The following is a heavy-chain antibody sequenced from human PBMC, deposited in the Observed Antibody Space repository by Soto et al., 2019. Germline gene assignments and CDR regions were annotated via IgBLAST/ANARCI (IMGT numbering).Heavy chain of an antibody. CDR1: GFPFTTYS. CDR2: IYFDSSAA. J-gene: IGHJ4*02. D-gene: IGHD3-16*02. Sequence: GGSLRLSCAASGFPFTTYSMNWVRQAPGKGLEWISHIYFDSSAAYYADSVTGRFTISRDNAKNSLYLQMNSLRAEDTAVYYCARDALSVIRSPPLLNYFDYWGQGTLVTVSS. V-gene: IGHV3-48*04. CDR3: ARDALSVIRSPPLLNYFDY.